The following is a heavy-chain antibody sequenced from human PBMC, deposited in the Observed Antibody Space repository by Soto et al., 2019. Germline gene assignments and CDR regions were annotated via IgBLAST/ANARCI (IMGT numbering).Heavy chain of an antibody. V-gene: IGHV1-2*02. CDR2: INPNSGGT. CDR3: ARDPRLVYCSSTSCYGYYYGMDV. Sequence: GAAVKLSCKASGYTFTGYYMHWVQQATGQGLEWMGWINPNSGGTNYAQKFQGRVTITRDTSASTAYMELSSLRSEDTAVYYCARDPRLVYCSSTSCYGYYYGMDVWGQGTTVTVSS. CDR1: GYTFTGYY. D-gene: IGHD2-2*01. J-gene: IGHJ6*02.